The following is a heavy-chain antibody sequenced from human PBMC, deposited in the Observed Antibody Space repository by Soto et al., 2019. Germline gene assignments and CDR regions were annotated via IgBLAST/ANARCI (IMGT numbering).Heavy chain of an antibody. CDR2: IKQDGSEK. V-gene: IGHV3-7*01. Sequence: VQLVESGGGLVQPGGSLRLSCAASGFTFSSYWMSWVRQAPGKGLEWVANIKQDGSEKYYVDSVKGRFTISRDNAKNSLYLQMNSLRAEDTAVYYCARPTNIAAAGLFLFDYWGQGTLVTVSS. D-gene: IGHD6-13*01. CDR3: ARPTNIAAAGLFLFDY. J-gene: IGHJ4*02. CDR1: GFTFSSYW.